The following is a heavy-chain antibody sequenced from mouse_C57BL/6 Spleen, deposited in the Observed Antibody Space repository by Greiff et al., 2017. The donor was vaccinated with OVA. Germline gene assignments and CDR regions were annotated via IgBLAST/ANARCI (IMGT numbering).Heavy chain of an antibody. CDR1: GYSITSGYY. D-gene: IGHD1-1*01. V-gene: IGHV3-6*01. CDR3: ARGDYGSGYFDV. J-gene: IGHJ1*03. CDR2: ISYDGSN. Sequence: EVKLMESGPGLVKPSQSLSLTCSVTGYSITSGYYWNWIRQFPGNKLEWMGYISYDGSNNYNPSLKNRISITRDTSKNQFFLKLNSVTTEDTATYYCARGDYGSGYFDVWGTGTTVTVSS.